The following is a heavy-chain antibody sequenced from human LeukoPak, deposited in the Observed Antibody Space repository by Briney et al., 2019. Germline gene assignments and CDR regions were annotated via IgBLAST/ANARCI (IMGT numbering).Heavy chain of an antibody. CDR2: IWYDGSNK. CDR3: AGSRTRYSYGYYFDY. CDR1: GFTFSSYG. V-gene: IGHV3-33*01. Sequence: GGSLRLSCAASGFTFSSYGMHWVRQAPGKGLEWVAVIWYDGSNKYYADSVKGRFTISRDNSKNTLYLQMNSLRAEDTAVYYCAGSRTRYSYGYYFDYWGQGTLVTVSS. J-gene: IGHJ4*02. D-gene: IGHD5-18*01.